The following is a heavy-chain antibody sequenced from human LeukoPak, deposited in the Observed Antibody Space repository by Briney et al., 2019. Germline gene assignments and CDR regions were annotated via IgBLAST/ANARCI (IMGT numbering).Heavy chain of an antibody. D-gene: IGHD3-16*01. CDR1: GVSISTSSYY. V-gene: IGHV3-23*01. Sequence: PSETLSLTCTVSGVSISTSSYYWGWIRQPPGKGLEWVSAISGSGGSTYYADSVKGRFTISRDNSKNTLYLQMNSLRAEDTAVYYYAKGMGYGPGGAFDIWGQGTMVTVSS. CDR3: AKGMGYGPGGAFDI. CDR2: ISGSGGST. J-gene: IGHJ3*02.